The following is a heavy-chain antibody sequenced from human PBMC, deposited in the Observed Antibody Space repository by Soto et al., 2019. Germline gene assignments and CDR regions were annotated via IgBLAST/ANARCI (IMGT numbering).Heavy chain of an antibody. J-gene: IGHJ6*02. CDR2: ISYDGSNK. D-gene: IGHD6-19*01. Sequence: QVQLVESGGGVVQPGRSLRLSCAASGFTFSSYGMHWVRQAPGKGLEWVAVISYDGSNKYYADSVKDRFTISRDNSKNTLYLQMNSLRAEDTAVYYCAKDFSQWLVYYGMDVWGQGTTVTVSS. CDR3: AKDFSQWLVYYGMDV. V-gene: IGHV3-30*18. CDR1: GFTFSSYG.